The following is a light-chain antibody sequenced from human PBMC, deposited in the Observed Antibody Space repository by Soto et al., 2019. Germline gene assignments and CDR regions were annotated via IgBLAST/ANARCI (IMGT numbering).Light chain of an antibody. J-gene: IGKJ4*01. CDR1: QSVSSSY. CDR3: QQYGSSPP. CDR2: GAS. V-gene: IGKV3-20*01. Sequence: EIVLTQSPGTLSLSPGERATLSCRASQSVSSSYLAWYQQKPGQAPRLLNYGASSRATGIPDRFSGSGSGTDFTLTISRLEPEDFAVYYCQQYGSSPPFGGGTKVEIK.